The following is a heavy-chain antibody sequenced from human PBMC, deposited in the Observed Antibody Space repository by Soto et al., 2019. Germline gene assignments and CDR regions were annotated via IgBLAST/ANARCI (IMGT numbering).Heavy chain of an antibody. CDR3: ARWSRDYYDSSGFYYYYGMDV. J-gene: IGHJ6*02. CDR2: IYHSGST. D-gene: IGHD3-22*01. V-gene: IGHV4-4*02. CDR1: GGSISSSNW. Sequence: PSETLSLTCAVSGGSISSSNWWSWVRQPPGKGLEWIGEIYHSGSTNYNPSLKSRVTISVDKSKNQFSLKLSSVTAADTAVYYCARWSRDYYDSSGFYYYYGMDVWGQGTTVTSP.